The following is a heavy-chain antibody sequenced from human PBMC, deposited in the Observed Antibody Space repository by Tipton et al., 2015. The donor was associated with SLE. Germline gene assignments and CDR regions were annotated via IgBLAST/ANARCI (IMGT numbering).Heavy chain of an antibody. D-gene: IGHD3-16*02. CDR1: GGSFSSHY. V-gene: IGHV4-59*11. J-gene: IGHJ4*02. CDR3: ARGLGAPTRSFDY. Sequence: TLSLTCTVSGGSFSSHYWSGIRQSPGKGLEGSGYVSYSGRSLYDPSLKSRVTMSLDTSKNQFSLRLRSLTTADTAVYYCARGLGAPTRSFDYWGQGTLVTVSS. CDR2: VSYSGRS.